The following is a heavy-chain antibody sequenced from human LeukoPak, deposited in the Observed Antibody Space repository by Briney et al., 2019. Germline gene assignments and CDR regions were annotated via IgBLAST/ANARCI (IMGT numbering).Heavy chain of an antibody. Sequence: APETLSLTCTVSGGSISSYYWSWVRQASGKELEWIAYIYYSGRTNYNPSLKSRVTMSIDTSKNYFSLNLSSVTAADTAVYYCASTSGSYVFDYWGQGILVTVSS. J-gene: IGHJ4*02. CDR3: ASTSGSYVFDY. CDR1: GGSISSYY. V-gene: IGHV4-59*01. CDR2: IYYSGRT. D-gene: IGHD1-26*01.